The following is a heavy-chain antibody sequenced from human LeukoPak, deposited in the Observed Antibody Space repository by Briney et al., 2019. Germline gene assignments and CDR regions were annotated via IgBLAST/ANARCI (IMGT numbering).Heavy chain of an antibody. CDR1: GYTFTGYY. CDR3: AREIPGGAAFDY. D-gene: IGHD2-2*01. Sequence: ASVKVSCKASGYTFTGYYMHWVRQAPGQGLEWMEWINPNSGGTNYAQKFQGRVTMTRDTSISTAYMELSRLRSDDTAVYYCAREIPGGAAFDYWGQGTLVTVSS. J-gene: IGHJ4*02. CDR2: INPNSGGT. V-gene: IGHV1-2*02.